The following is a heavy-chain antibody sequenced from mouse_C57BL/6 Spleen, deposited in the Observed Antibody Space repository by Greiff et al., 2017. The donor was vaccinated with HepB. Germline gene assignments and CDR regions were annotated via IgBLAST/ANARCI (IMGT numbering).Heavy chain of an antibody. CDR3: ARGRLRRGFDY. V-gene: IGHV1-26*01. J-gene: IGHJ2*01. CDR2: INPNNGGT. D-gene: IGHD2-2*01. Sequence: EVQLQQSGPELVKPGASVKISCKASGYTFTDYYMNWVKQSHGKSLEWIGDINPNNGGTSYNQKFKGKATLTVDKSSSTAYMELSSLTSEDSAVYYCARGRLRRGFDYWGQGTTLTVSS. CDR1: GYTFTDYY.